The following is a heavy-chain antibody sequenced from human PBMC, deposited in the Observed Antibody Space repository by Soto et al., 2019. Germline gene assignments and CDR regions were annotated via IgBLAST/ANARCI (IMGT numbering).Heavy chain of an antibody. J-gene: IGHJ4*02. CDR3: GRGRNPFGFDY. D-gene: IGHD3-16*01. V-gene: IGHV1-8*02. CDR2: MNPNSGNT. CDR1: GYTFTNYY. Sequence: ASVKVSCKASGYTFTNYYVQWVRQATGQGLEWMGWMNPNSGNTGYAQKFQGRVTMTRNTSISTAYMELSSLRSEDTAVYYCGRGRNPFGFDYWGQGTLVTVSS.